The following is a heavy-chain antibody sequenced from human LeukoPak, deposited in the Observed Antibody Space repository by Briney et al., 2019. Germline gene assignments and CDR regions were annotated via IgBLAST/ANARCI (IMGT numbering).Heavy chain of an antibody. CDR2: INHSGST. V-gene: IGHV4-34*01. D-gene: IGHD2-15*01. Sequence: SETLSLTCAVYGGSFSDYYWSWIRQPPGKGLEWIGEINHSGSTYSNPSLRSRVTISVDTSKNQFSLKLSSVTAADTAVYYCASFYCSGGSCYQYYYYYYMDVWGKGTTVTISS. CDR1: GGSFSDYY. J-gene: IGHJ6*03. CDR3: ASFYCSGGSCYQYYYYYYMDV.